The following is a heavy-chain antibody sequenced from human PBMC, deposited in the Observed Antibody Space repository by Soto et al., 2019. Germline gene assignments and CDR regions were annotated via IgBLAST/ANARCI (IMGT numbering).Heavy chain of an antibody. CDR2: IIPIFGTA. D-gene: IGHD2-15*01. Sequence: QVQLVQSGAEVKKPGSSVKVSCKASGGTFSSYAISWVRQAPGQGLEWMGGIIPIFGTANYAQKFQGRVTIAADESTSTAYMELSSLRSEDTAVYYCARVALYCSGGSCYSIYYYYGMDVWGQGTTVTVSS. J-gene: IGHJ6*02. V-gene: IGHV1-69*01. CDR1: GGTFSSYA. CDR3: ARVALYCSGGSCYSIYYYYGMDV.